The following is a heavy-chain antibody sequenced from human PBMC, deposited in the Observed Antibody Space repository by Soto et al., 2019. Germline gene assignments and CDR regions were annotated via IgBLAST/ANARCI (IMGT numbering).Heavy chain of an antibody. Sequence: ETLSLTCAVYGGSFSVYYWSWIRQPPGKGLEWIGEINHSGSTNYNPSLKSRVTISVDTSKNQFSLKLSSVTAADTAVYYCARGGGXITIFGVVIIGKYYFDYWGQGTLVTVSS. J-gene: IGHJ4*02. V-gene: IGHV4-34*01. CDR3: ARGGGXITIFGVVIIGKYYFDY. D-gene: IGHD3-3*01. CDR2: INHSGST. CDR1: GGSFSVYY.